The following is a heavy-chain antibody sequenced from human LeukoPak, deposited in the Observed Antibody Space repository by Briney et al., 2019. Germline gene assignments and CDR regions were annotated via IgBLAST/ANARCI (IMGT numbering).Heavy chain of an antibody. CDR1: GGSISNNNYY. CDR3: ARESTEHLFDS. Sequence: PSETLSLTCTVSGGSISNNNYYWGWIRQPPGKGLEWIVSIPYSGSTFYNPSLKSRVTISVDTSNNQFSLQLISVTAADTAVYYCARESTEHLFDSWGQGTLVTVSS. D-gene: IGHD4-17*01. CDR2: IPYSGST. J-gene: IGHJ4*01. V-gene: IGHV4-39*07.